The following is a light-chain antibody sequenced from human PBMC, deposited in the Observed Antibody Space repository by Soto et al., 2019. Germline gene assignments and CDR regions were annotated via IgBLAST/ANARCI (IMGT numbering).Light chain of an antibody. J-gene: IGKJ4*01. Sequence: DIVLTQSPATLSLSPGERATLSCRASQSVNSYLAWYQQKPGQAPRLLIYDASNGATGIPARFSGSGSGTDFTLTISSLEPEDFAVYYCQQRSNWPLIFGGGTKVEIK. CDR1: QSVNSY. V-gene: IGKV3-11*01. CDR2: DAS. CDR3: QQRSNWPLI.